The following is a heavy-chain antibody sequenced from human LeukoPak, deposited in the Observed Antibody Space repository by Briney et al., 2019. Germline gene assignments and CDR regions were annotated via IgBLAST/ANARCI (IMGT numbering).Heavy chain of an antibody. Sequence: GGSLRLSCSASGFTFSSYAMHWVRQAPGKGLEYVSAISSNGGSTYYADSVKGRFTISRDNSKKTLYLQMSSLRPEDTAVYYCVKGIVVVTARAFDYWGQGTLVTVSS. J-gene: IGHJ4*02. V-gene: IGHV3-64D*06. CDR2: ISSNGGST. D-gene: IGHD2-21*02. CDR3: VKGIVVVTARAFDY. CDR1: GFTFSSYA.